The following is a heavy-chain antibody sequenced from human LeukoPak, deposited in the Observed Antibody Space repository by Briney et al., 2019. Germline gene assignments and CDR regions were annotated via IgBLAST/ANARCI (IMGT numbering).Heavy chain of an antibody. CDR1: GGSISSGGYY. CDR2: IYYSGST. CDR3: ARAYTIFGVNLDY. V-gene: IGHV4-31*03. D-gene: IGHD3-3*01. Sequence: SETLSLTCTVSGGSISSGGYYWSWIRQHPGKGLEWIGYIYYSGSTYYNPSLKSRVTISVDTSKNQFSLKLSSVTAADTAVYYCARAYTIFGVNLDYWGQGTLVTVSS. J-gene: IGHJ4*02.